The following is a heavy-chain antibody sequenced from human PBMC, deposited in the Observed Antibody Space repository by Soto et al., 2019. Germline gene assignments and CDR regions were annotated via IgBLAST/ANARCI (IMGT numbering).Heavy chain of an antibody. D-gene: IGHD1-26*01. CDR1: GFTFSNAW. J-gene: IGHJ4*02. Sequence: GGSLRLSCAASGFTFSNAWMTWVRQAPGKGLEWVGRIKSKTDGGTIDYAAPVKGRFTISRDDSENTVYLQVNSLKTEDKAVYYCTYSAHDYWGQGTMATAPQ. CDR3: TYSAHDY. CDR2: IKSKTDGGTI. V-gene: IGHV3-15*01.